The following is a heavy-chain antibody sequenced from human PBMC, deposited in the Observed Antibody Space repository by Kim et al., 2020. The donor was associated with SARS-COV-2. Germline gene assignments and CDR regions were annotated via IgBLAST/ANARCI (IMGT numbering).Heavy chain of an antibody. V-gene: IGHV3-48*04. CDR2: ISSTSVNS. CDR1: GFNLGDYG. Sequence: GGSLRLSCTASGFNLGDYGINWVRQAPGKGLEWLSFISSTSVNSHYAESIQGRFTIPRDNAKNSLYLQMDSLRAEDTGVYYCALFYYGTFNQWGQGTQVTVSS. J-gene: IGHJ4*02. CDR3: ALFYYGTFNQ. D-gene: IGHD3-10*01.